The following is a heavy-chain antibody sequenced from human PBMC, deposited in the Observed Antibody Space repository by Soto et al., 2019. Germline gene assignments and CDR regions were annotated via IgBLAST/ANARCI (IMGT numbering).Heavy chain of an antibody. D-gene: IGHD3-10*01. CDR2: INPNNGNT. CDR1: GYTFTDNG. J-gene: IGHJ4*02. CDR3: ARSAISGLFYYYY. V-gene: IGHV1-18*01. Sequence: QVQLVQSGAEVKKPGASVKVSCKASGYTFTDNGVSWMRQAPGQGLEWMGWINPNNGNTKYAQNFQGRVTMTTDTSTSTAYVARRSLRSDDTDMYYCARSAISGLFYYYYWGQGNLVTVSS.